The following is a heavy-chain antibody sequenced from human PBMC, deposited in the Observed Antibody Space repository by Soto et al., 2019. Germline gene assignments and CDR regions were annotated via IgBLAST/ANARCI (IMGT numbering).Heavy chain of an antibody. Sequence: ASVKVSCKASGYTFTGYFMHWVRQAPGQGLEWMGWINPYSGGADYAQSFQGRVTMTRDTPISTVYMELSRLRFDDTAVYYCARVIRGAYYNSPLDTWGQGTVVTVS. CDR2: INPYSGGA. D-gene: IGHD3-10*01. J-gene: IGHJ5*02. CDR3: ARVIRGAYYNSPLDT. V-gene: IGHV1-2*02. CDR1: GYTFTGYF.